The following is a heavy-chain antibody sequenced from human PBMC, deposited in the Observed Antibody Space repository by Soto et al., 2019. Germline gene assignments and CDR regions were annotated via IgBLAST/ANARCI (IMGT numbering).Heavy chain of an antibody. V-gene: IGHV1-69*01. CDR2: IIPIFGTA. CDR1: GGTFSSYA. J-gene: IGHJ6*02. D-gene: IGHD5-12*01. Sequence: QVQLVQSGAEVQKPGSSVKVSCKASGGTFSSYAISWVRQAPGQGLEWMGGIIPIFGTANYAQKFQGRVTITEDESTSTAYLELSSLRSEDTAVYYCAGEDVDPPLPFYYYYGMDVWGQGTTVTVSS. CDR3: AGEDVDPPLPFYYYYGMDV.